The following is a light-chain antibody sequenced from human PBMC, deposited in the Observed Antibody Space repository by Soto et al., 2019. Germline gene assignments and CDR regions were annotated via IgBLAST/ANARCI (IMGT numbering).Light chain of an antibody. Sequence: EIVLTQSPATLSLSPWERATLSCRASQSINRHLAWYRQKPGQAPRLLIYDASNRATGIPARFSGSGSGTEFTLTISSLQSEDFAVYYCQQYDNWPPITFGQGTRLEIK. CDR1: QSINRH. J-gene: IGKJ5*01. CDR3: QQYDNWPPIT. CDR2: DAS. V-gene: IGKV3D-15*01.